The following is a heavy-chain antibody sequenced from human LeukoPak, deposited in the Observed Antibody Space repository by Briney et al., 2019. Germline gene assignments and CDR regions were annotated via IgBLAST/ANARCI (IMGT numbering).Heavy chain of an antibody. CDR3: ARERLRGVAGPGWFDP. D-gene: IGHD3-10*01. CDR2: ISSSSSTI. V-gene: IGHV3-48*04. J-gene: IGHJ5*02. CDR1: GFTFSSYS. Sequence: GGSLRLSCAASGFTFSSYSMNWVRQAPGKGLEWVSYISSSSSTIYYADSVKGRFTISRDNAKNSLYLQMNSLRAEDTAVYYCARERLRGVAGPGWFDPWGQGTLVTVSS.